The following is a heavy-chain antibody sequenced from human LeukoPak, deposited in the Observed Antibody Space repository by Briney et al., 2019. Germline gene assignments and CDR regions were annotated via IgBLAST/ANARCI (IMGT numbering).Heavy chain of an antibody. V-gene: IGHV1-2*02. CDR2: INPNSGGT. CDR1: GYTFTGYY. CDR3: ARVEMATTRGLHY. J-gene: IGHJ4*02. Sequence: GASVKVSCKASGYTFTGYYMHWVRRAPGQGLEWMGWINPNSGGTNYAQKFQGRVTMTRDTSISTAYMELSRLRSDDTAVYDCARVEMATTRGLHYWGQGTLVTVSS. D-gene: IGHD5-24*01.